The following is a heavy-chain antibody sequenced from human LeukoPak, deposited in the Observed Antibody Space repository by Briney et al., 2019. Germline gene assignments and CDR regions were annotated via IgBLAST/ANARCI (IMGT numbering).Heavy chain of an antibody. CDR3: ARASRHYYGSGYYMDV. D-gene: IGHD3-10*01. J-gene: IGHJ6*03. V-gene: IGHV4-34*01. Sequence: PSETLSLTCAVYGGSFSGYYWSWIRQPPGKGLEWIGEINHSGSTNYNPSLKSRVTISVDTSKNQFSLKLSSVTAADTAVYYCARASRHYYGSGYYMDVWGKGTTVTVSS. CDR1: GGSFSGYY. CDR2: INHSGST.